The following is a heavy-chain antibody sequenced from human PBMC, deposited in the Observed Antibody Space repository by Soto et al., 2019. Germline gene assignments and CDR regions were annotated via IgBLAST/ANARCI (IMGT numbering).Heavy chain of an antibody. Sequence: PGGSLRLSCAASGFTFSSYAMSWVRQAPGKGLKWVSAISGSGGSTYYADSVKGRFTISRDNSKNTLYLQMNSLRAEDTAVYYCAKDLGLRDGYNSGYNWFDPWGQGTLVTVSS. J-gene: IGHJ5*02. CDR2: ISGSGGST. CDR1: GFTFSSYA. D-gene: IGHD5-12*01. CDR3: AKDLGLRDGYNSGYNWFDP. V-gene: IGHV3-23*01.